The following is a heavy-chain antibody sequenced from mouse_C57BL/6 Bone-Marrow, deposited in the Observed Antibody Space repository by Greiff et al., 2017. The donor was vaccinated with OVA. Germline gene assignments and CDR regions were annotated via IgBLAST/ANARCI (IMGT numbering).Heavy chain of an antibody. D-gene: IGHD1-1*01. V-gene: IGHV1-61*01. J-gene: IGHJ2*01. CDR1: GYTFTSYW. CDR2: IYPSDSET. CDR3: AREVEYYGSSSDY. Sequence: VQLQQPGAELVRPGSSVKLSCKASGYTFTSYWMDWVKQRPGQGLEWIGNIYPSDSETHYNQKFKDKATLTVDKSSSTAYMQLSSLTSEASADYCGAREVEYYGSSSDYWGQGTTLTVSS.